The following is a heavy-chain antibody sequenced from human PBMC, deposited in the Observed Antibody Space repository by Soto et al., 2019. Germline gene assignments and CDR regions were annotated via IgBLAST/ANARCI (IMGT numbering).Heavy chain of an antibody. Sequence: QVQLVESGGGVVQPGMSLRLSCAASGFTFSTYGMHWFRQAPDKLLELVAVISYDGSNQFYADSVKGRFTISRDNSKNTLYLHMNSLRAEDTAVYYCAEYYSTYYYDSSGNYTYFVNWGQGTLVNVSS. D-gene: IGHD3-22*01. J-gene: IGHJ1*01. CDR2: ISYDGSNQ. CDR1: GFTFSTYG. V-gene: IGHV3-30*18. CDR3: AEYYSTYYYDSSGNYTYFVN.